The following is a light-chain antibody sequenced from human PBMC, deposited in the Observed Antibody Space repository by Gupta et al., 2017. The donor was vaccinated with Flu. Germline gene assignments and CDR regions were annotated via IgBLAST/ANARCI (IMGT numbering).Light chain of an antibody. CDR3: VAWADGLSAYV. V-gene: IGLV1-47*01. J-gene: IGLJ1*01. Sequence: SISNIGSNYVHWYQLLPGTAPNLLTYENNQRPSGVPDRFSGSKSGTSTSLAISGLRSEDEADYYFVAWADGLSAYVFGAGTKVSVL. CDR1: ISNIGSNY. CDR2: ENN.